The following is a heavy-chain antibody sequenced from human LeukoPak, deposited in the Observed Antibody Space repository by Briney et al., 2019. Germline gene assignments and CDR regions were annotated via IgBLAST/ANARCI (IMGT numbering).Heavy chain of an antibody. J-gene: IGHJ6*04. V-gene: IGHV3-33*06. Sequence: GGSLRLSCAASGFTFSSYGMHWVRQAPGKGLEWVAVIWYDGSNKYYADSVKGRFTISRDNSKNTLYLQMNSLRAEDTAVYYCAKSDYDFWSGLGVWGKGTTVTVSS. CDR3: AKSDYDFWSGLGV. CDR1: GFTFSSYG. D-gene: IGHD3-3*01. CDR2: IWYDGSNK.